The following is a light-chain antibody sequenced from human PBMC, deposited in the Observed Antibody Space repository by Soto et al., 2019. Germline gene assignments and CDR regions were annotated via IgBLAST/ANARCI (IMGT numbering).Light chain of an antibody. CDR3: QQYFTSPWT. Sequence: DIVMTQSPDSLAVSLGERATFNCKSSQSILDRSKNKYYLAWYQQESGQPPKLLIYWASLREPGVPDRFTGSGSGTDFTLTISGLQAEDVAFYYCQQYFTSPWTFGQGTKVEI. V-gene: IGKV4-1*01. CDR2: WAS. CDR1: QSILDRSKNKYY. J-gene: IGKJ1*01.